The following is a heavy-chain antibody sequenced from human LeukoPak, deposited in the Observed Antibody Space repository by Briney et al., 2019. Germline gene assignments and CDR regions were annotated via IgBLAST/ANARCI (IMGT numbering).Heavy chain of an antibody. CDR1: GFTFSSYS. CDR3: ARDSSGYDSAGFDY. V-gene: IGHV3-21*01. D-gene: IGHD3-22*01. CDR2: ISSSSSYI. J-gene: IGHJ4*02. Sequence: GGSLRLSCAASGFTFSSYSMNWVRQAPGKGLEWVSSISSSSSYIYHADSVKGRFTISRDNAKNSLYLQMNSLRAEDTAVYYCARDSSGYDSAGFDYWGQGTLVTVSS.